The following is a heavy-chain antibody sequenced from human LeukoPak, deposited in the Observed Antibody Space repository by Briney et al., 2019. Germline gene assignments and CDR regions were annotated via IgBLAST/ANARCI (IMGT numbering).Heavy chain of an antibody. D-gene: IGHD3-9*01. CDR1: GFTFSSYA. J-gene: IGHJ4*02. CDR2: ISGSGGST. V-gene: IGHV3-23*01. Sequence: PGGSLRLSCAASGFTFSSYAMSWVRQAPGKGLEWVSAISGSGGSTYYADSVKGRFTISRDNSKNTLYLQMNSLRAEDTAVYYCAKGASGPLRYFDWSTYYFDHWGQGTLVSVSS. CDR3: AKGASGPLRYFDWSTYYFDH.